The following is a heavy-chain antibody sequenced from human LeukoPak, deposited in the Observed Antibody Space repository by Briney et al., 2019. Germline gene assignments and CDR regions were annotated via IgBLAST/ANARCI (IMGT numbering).Heavy chain of an antibody. Sequence: GGSLRLSCAASGFTFSTYWMHWVRQAPGKGLVWVSRISGDGTTTSYADSVKGRFTNSRDNAKSTLYLQMNSLRAEDAAVYYCARVLYNWNDCLDYWGQGTLVTVSS. V-gene: IGHV3-74*01. J-gene: IGHJ4*02. CDR1: GFTFSTYW. D-gene: IGHD1-20*01. CDR3: ARVLYNWNDCLDY. CDR2: ISGDGTTT.